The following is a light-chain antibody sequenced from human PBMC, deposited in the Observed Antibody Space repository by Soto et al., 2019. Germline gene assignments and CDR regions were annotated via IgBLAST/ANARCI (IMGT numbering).Light chain of an antibody. CDR1: QSVSSN. Sequence: EIVMTQSPATLSVSPGERATLSCRASQSVSSNLAWYQQKPGQAPRLLIYGASTRATGIPARFSGSGSGTEFTLTISSLQSEDFAVYYCQQYGKTFGQGTKWIS. J-gene: IGKJ1*01. V-gene: IGKV3-15*01. CDR3: QQYGKT. CDR2: GAS.